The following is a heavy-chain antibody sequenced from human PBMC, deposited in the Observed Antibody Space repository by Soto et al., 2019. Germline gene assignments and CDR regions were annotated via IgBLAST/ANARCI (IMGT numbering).Heavy chain of an antibody. J-gene: IGHJ6*03. CDR1: GFTVSSYA. CDR3: AKALRFTFTTGYYMDV. D-gene: IGHD3-16*01. CDR2: ISGSGST. V-gene: IGHV3-23*01. Sequence: EVQLLESGGGLVQPGGSLRLSCAASGFTVSSYAMSWVRQAPGKGLEWVSVISGSGSTYSADSVKGRFTITRDSSKNTVYVQMESLRAEDTAGYYCAKALRFTFTTGYYMDVWGRGTTFTVSS.